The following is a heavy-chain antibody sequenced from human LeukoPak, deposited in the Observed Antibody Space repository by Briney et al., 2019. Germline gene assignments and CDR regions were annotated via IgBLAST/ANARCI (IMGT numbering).Heavy chain of an antibody. Sequence: PSETLSLTCTVSGGSIGSSSYYWGWIRQPPGKGLEWIGSIYYSGSTYYNPSLKSRVTISVDTSKNQFSLKLSSVTAADTAVYYCARGTSSWYLYFDYWGQGTLVTVSS. J-gene: IGHJ4*02. CDR2: IYYSGST. D-gene: IGHD6-13*01. CDR1: GGSIGSSSYY. CDR3: ARGTSSWYLYFDY. V-gene: IGHV4-39*01.